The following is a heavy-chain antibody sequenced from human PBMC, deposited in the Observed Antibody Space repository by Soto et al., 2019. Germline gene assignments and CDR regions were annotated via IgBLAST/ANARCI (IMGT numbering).Heavy chain of an antibody. CDR2: ISAYNGNT. V-gene: IGHV1-18*04. CDR1: GYTFNSYG. D-gene: IGHD2-2*01. CDR3: ARDLEYQPQYP. Sequence: GASVKVSCKASGYTFNSYGISWVRQAPGQGLEWMGWISAYNGNTNYAQKVQGRVTMTTDTSTSTAYMELRSLRSDDTAVYYCARDLEYQPQYPWGRGTLVTVSS. J-gene: IGHJ5*02.